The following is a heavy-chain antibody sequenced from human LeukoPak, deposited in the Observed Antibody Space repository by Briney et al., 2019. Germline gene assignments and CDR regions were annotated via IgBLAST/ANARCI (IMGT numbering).Heavy chain of an antibody. V-gene: IGHV4-59*12. J-gene: IGHJ4*02. Sequence: SETLSLTCIVSGGSISSDSWSWIRQSPGKGLEWIAYIYSSGGTIYNPSLKSRVTISVDTSRNQFSLKLSSVTAADTAVYYCARVRLRGFYFDYWGQGTLVTVSS. CDR1: GGSISSDS. CDR3: ARVRLRGFYFDY. D-gene: IGHD4-17*01. CDR2: IYSSGGT.